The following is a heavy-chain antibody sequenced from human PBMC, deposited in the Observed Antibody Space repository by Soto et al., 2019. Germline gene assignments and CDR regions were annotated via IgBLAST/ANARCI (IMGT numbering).Heavy chain of an antibody. CDR1: GFTVSYNY. V-gene: IGHV3-53*01. J-gene: IGHJ3*01. CDR3: ARGMYGLGSYYIGDDFDF. D-gene: IGHD3-10*01. CDR2: IYRGGDT. Sequence: GGSLRLSCAVSGFTVSYNYMNWVRQAPGKGLEWVSVIYRGGDTFYADSVKGRFTISRDNSKNTLYLQMNSLRAEDTAVYYCARGMYGLGSYYIGDDFDFLGQGTMATVSS.